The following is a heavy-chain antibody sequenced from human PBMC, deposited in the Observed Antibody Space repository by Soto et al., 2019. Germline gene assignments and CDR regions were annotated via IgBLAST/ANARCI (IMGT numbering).Heavy chain of an antibody. D-gene: IGHD3-16*02. CDR1: GFIFSSYG. CDR2: ISYDGSNT. CDR3: AKGGNGSYRHAFDI. Sequence: QVQLLESGGGVVQSGRSLRLSCAASGFIFSSYGMNWVRQAPGKGLEWVAVISYDGSNTYYAESVEGRFTISRDNSKNTLDLQINSLRPEDTAVYYCAKGGNGSYRHAFDIWGQGTVVTVSS. V-gene: IGHV3-30*18. J-gene: IGHJ3*02.